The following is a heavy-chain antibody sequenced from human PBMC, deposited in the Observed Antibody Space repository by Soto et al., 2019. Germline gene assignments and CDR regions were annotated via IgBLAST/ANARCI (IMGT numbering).Heavy chain of an antibody. CDR2: ISGSGGST. CDR3: AKDLNYDFWSGLGGYYYYGMDV. J-gene: IGHJ6*02. D-gene: IGHD3-3*01. Sequence: GGSLRLSCAASGFTFSSYAMSWVRQAPGKGLEWVSAISGSGGSTYYADSVKGRFTISRDNSKNTLYLQMNSLRAEDTAVYYCAKDLNYDFWSGLGGYYYYGMDVWGQGTTVTVSS. V-gene: IGHV3-23*01. CDR1: GFTFSSYA.